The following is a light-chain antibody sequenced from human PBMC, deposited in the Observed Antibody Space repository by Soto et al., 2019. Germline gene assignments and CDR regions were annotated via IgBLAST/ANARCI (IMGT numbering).Light chain of an antibody. CDR1: QSVSRY. V-gene: IGKV3-11*01. CDR2: DAS. J-gene: IGKJ5*01. Sequence: VLTQSPATLALSPGERPTLSCRVSQSVSRYLAWYQQKPGQAPRPLIYDASNRSTGIPARISGSGSGTDFTLTISSLEPEEFAVYYCQQRSNWPPNTFGQGTRLEIK. CDR3: QQRSNWPPNT.